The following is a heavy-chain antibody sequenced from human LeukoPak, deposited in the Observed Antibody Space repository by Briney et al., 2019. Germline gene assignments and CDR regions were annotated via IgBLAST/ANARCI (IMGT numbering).Heavy chain of an antibody. Sequence: PGRSLRLSYAASGFTFSSYGMHWVRQAPGKGLEWVAVISYDGSNEYYADSVKGRFTISRDNSKNTLYLQMNSLRTEDTAVYYCAKDVGRVGASPFDHWGQGTLVTVSS. V-gene: IGHV3-30*18. CDR1: GFTFSSYG. D-gene: IGHD1-26*01. CDR2: ISYDGSNE. J-gene: IGHJ4*02. CDR3: AKDVGRVGASPFDH.